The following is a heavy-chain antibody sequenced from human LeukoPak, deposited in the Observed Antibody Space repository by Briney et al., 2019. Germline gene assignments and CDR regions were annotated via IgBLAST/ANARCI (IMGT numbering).Heavy chain of an antibody. CDR3: ARDHRAAYCGGDCYSAFDY. J-gene: IGHJ4*02. CDR1: GGTFSSYA. V-gene: IGHV1-69*13. Sequence: GASVKVSCEASGGTFSSYAISWVRQAPGQGLEWMGGIIPIFGTANYAQKFQGRVTITADESTSTAYMELSSLRSEDTAVYYCARDHRAAYCGGDCYSAFDYWGQGTLVTVSS. CDR2: IIPIFGTA. D-gene: IGHD2-21*02.